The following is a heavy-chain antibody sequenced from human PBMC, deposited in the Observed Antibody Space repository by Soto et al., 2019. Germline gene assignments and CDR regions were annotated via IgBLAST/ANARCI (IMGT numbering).Heavy chain of an antibody. CDR3: ARDGHYYYMDG. CDR2: IYYSGST. CDR1: GGSISSYY. Sequence: SETLSLTCTVSGGSISSYYWSWIRQPPGKGLEWIGYIYYSGSTNYNPSLKSRVTISVDTSKNQFSLKLSSVTAADTAVYYCARDGHYYYMDGWGKGTTVTVSS. V-gene: IGHV4-59*01. J-gene: IGHJ6*03.